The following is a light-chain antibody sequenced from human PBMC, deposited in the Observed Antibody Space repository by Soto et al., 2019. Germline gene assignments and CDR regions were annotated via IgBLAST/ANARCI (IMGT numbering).Light chain of an antibody. CDR1: GGFITNNY. V-gene: IGLV6-57*02. J-gene: IGLJ7*01. CDR2: EDK. Sequence: NFMLTQPHAVSGSPGETVTISCTASGGFITNNYVQRYQQRPGSAPTTVIYEDKQRPSWVPDRFSASFDTSSNSASLSISGLKAEDEADYYCQSYDFDNHVVFGGGTQLTVL. CDR3: QSYDFDNHVV.